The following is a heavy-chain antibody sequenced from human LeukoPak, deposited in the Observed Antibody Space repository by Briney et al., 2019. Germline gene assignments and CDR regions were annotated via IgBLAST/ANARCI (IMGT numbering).Heavy chain of an antibody. CDR1: GFTFSSYS. J-gene: IGHJ6*04. D-gene: IGHD3-10*01. V-gene: IGHV3-21*01. CDR2: ISSSSSCI. Sequence: GGSLRLSCAASGFTFSSYSMNWVRQAPGKGLEWVSSISSSSSCINYADSVKGRFTISRDNAKNTLYLQMNSLRAEDTAVYYCARDRGDVSGTGATVTVSS. CDR3: ARDRGDV.